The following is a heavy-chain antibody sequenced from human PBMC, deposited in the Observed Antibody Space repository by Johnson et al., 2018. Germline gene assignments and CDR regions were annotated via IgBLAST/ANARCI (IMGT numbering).Heavy chain of an antibody. Sequence: QVQLVESGGGVVQPGRSLRLSCAASGFTFSSYAMHWVRQAPGKGLEWVTLISFDGSNKYHADSVKGRFTISRDNSKNTLFLQMNSLRAEDTAVYYCARSLPADLDSLDIWGQGTMVTVSS. CDR2: ISFDGSNK. D-gene: IGHD2-2*01. V-gene: IGHV3-30*03. CDR3: ARSLPADLDSLDI. CDR1: GFTFSSYA. J-gene: IGHJ3*02.